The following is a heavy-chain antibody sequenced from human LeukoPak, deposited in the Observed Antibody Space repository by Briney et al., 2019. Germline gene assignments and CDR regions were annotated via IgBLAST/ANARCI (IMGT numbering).Heavy chain of an antibody. J-gene: IGHJ3*02. CDR1: GFTVSSNY. V-gene: IGHV3-53*01. D-gene: IGHD3-10*01. Sequence: PGGSLRLSCAASGFTVSSNYMSWVRQAPGKGLEWVSVLYSGGSTYYADSVKGRFTISRDNSKNTLYLQMNSLRAEDTAVYYCARQKNLNYGSGTIDIWGQGTMVTVSS. CDR2: LYSGGST. CDR3: ARQKNLNYGSGTIDI.